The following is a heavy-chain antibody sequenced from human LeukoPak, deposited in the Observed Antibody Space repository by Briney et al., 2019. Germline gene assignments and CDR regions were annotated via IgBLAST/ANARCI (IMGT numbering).Heavy chain of an antibody. CDR2: IYHSGAT. CDR3: ARVSGSGWPLGGFDY. D-gene: IGHD6-19*01. CDR1: GGSISSNNW. V-gene: IGHV4-4*02. J-gene: IGHJ4*02. Sequence: PSETLSLTCAVSGGSISSNNWWGWVRQPPGKGLEWIGEIYHSGATNYNPSLKSRVTMLLDKSKNQFSLKLNSVTAADTAVYYCARVSGSGWPLGGFDYWGQGTLVTVSS.